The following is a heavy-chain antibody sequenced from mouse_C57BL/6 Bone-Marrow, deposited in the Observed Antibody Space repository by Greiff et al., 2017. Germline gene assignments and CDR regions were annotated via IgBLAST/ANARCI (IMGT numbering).Heavy chain of an antibody. CDR3: ARIEGYGNYPYFDY. D-gene: IGHD2-1*01. CDR2: IWWDDDK. V-gene: IGHV8-8*01. CDR1: GFSLSTFGMG. J-gene: IGHJ2*01. Sequence: QVQLKESGPGILQPSQSLSLTCSFSGFSLSTFGMGVGRIRQPSGKGLEWLAHIWWDDDKYYNPALKSRLTISKDTSKNQVFLKNANVDTADTATYYCARIEGYGNYPYFDYWGQGTTLTVSS.